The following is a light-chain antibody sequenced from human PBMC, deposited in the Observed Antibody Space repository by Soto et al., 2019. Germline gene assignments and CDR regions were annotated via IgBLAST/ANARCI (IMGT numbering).Light chain of an antibody. Sequence: EIVLTQSPGTLSLSPGERATLSCRASQSVSSSYLAWYQQKPGQAPRLLIYGASGRATGIPDRFSGSESGTAFTLTISRLEPEDFAVYYCQQYGSSPLYTFGQGTKLEI. J-gene: IGKJ2*01. V-gene: IGKV3-20*01. CDR1: QSVSSSY. CDR3: QQYGSSPLYT. CDR2: GAS.